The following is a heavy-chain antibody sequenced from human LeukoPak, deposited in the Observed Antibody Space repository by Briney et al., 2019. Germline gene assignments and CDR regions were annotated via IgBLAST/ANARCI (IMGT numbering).Heavy chain of an antibody. CDR2: IYHSGST. CDR1: GGSISSYY. V-gene: IGHV4-38-2*02. CDR3: AGSAINNWNDHAFDI. Sequence: SETLSLTCTVSGGSISSYYWGWIRQPPGKGLEWIGSIYHSGSTYYNPSLKSRVTISVDTSKNQFSLKLSSVTAADTAVYYCAGSAINNWNDHAFDIWGQGTMVTVSS. J-gene: IGHJ3*02. D-gene: IGHD1-20*01.